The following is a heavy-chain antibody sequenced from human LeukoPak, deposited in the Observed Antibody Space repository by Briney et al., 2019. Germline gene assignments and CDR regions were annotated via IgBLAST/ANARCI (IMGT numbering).Heavy chain of an antibody. V-gene: IGHV1-46*01. D-gene: IGHD3-10*01. CDR3: ARDRMVRGLYFDY. CDR2: INPSGGST. J-gene: IGHJ4*02. Sequence: ASVKVSCKASGYTFTSYYMHWVRQAPGQGLEWMGIINPSGGSTSCAQKLQGRVTMTTDTSTSTAYMELRSLRSDDTAVYYCARDRMVRGLYFDYWGQGTLVTVSS. CDR1: GYTFTSYY.